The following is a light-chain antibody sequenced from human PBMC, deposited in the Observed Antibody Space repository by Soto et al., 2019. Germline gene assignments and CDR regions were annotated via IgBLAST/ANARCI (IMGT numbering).Light chain of an antibody. CDR1: QTFSFTY. CDR3: QQYGNASPYT. CDR2: HAS. J-gene: IGKJ2*01. Sequence: EIVVTQSPGTLSLSPGESATLSCRASQTFSFTYLAWYQQKPGQAPRLLIYHASLRSTGIPDRFSGSRCATDLCIPISGMVPVDDAVYYCQQYGNASPYTFGQGTKLEIK. V-gene: IGKV3-20*01.